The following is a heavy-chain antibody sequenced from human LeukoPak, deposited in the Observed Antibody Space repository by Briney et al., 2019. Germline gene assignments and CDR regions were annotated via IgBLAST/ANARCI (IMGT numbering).Heavy chain of an antibody. CDR3: ARASYGGNPSPSAVYYYYYYMDV. J-gene: IGHJ6*03. V-gene: IGHV1-8*01. CDR2: MNPNSGNT. Sequence: ASVKVSXKASGYTFTSYDINWVRQATGQGLEWMGWMNPNSGNTGYAQKFQGRVTMTRNTSISTAYMEMSRLRSEDTAVYYCARASYGGNPSPSAVYYYYYYMDVWGKGTTVTVSS. CDR1: GYTFTSYD. D-gene: IGHD4/OR15-4a*01.